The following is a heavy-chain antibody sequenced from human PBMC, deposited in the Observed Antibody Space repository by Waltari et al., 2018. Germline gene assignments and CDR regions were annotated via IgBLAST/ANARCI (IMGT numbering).Heavy chain of an antibody. CDR3: ARVVYATMVYYGMDV. Sequence: QVQLVQSGAEVKKPGSSVKVSCKASGGTFSSYAISWVRQAPGQGLGWMGRIIPIFGKENYAQKFQGRVTITAAKSTSTAYMELSSLRSEDTAVYYCARVVYATMVYYGMDVWGQGTTVTVSS. CDR1: GGTFSSYA. CDR2: IIPIFGKE. J-gene: IGHJ6*02. D-gene: IGHD2-8*02. V-gene: IGHV1-69*02.